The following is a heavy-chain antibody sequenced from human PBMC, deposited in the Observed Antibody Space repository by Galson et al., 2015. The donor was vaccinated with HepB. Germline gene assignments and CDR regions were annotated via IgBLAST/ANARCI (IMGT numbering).Heavy chain of an antibody. D-gene: IGHD2-15*01. J-gene: IGHJ4*02. Sequence: SVKVSCKASGYTFTSYGITWVRQAPGQGLEWMGWISAYNGNSNYAQKLQGRVTMTTDTSTSTAYMELRSLRSDDTAVYHCARAAGYFCSGGTCYPSYFDLWGRGTLVTVSS. V-gene: IGHV1-18*04. CDR3: ARAAGYFCSGGTCYPSYFDL. CDR2: ISAYNGNS. CDR1: GYTFTSYG.